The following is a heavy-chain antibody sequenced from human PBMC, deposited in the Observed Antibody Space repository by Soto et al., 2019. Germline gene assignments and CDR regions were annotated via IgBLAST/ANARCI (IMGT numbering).Heavy chain of an antibody. D-gene: IGHD2-2*01. J-gene: IGHJ4*02. Sequence: PGESLKISCKGSGYSFSSYWIGWVRQMPGKGLEWMGIIYPGDSDTRYRPSFQGQVTISADKSISTAYLQWSSLKASDTAMYYCARHVGGYCNSATCYLDFWGQGTLGSVSS. CDR2: IYPGDSDT. CDR1: GYSFSSYW. CDR3: ARHVGGYCNSATCYLDF. V-gene: IGHV5-51*01.